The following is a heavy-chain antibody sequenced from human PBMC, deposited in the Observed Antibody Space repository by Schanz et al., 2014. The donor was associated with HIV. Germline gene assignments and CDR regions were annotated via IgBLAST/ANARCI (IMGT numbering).Heavy chain of an antibody. V-gene: IGHV3-33*06. J-gene: IGHJ2*01. CDR1: GFTFSSTG. D-gene: IGHD2-2*01. CDR3: AKDSLGGQLLGSVYWFFDL. CDR2: IWYDGSNK. Sequence: VQLMESGGGLVKPGGSLRLSCSASGFTFSSTGMHWVRQAPGKGLEWVAVIWYDGSNKYYADSVKGRFTISRDNSRKTLYLQMNSLRAEDTALYYCAKDSLGGQLLGSVYWFFDLWGRGTLVTVSS.